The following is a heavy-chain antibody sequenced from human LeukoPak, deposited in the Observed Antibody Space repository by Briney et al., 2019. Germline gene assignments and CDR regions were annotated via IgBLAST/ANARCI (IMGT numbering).Heavy chain of an antibody. CDR1: GFNFGNFA. V-gene: IGHV3-23*01. D-gene: IGHD5-24*01. J-gene: IGHJ5*02. CDR3: AKDMHYNDGRWEFDP. CDR2: MIGTGDT. Sequence: GGSLRLSCVAFGFNFGNFAVTWVRQAPGKGLEWVSGMIGTGDTYYADSVKGRFTMFRDYSRTTLYLQMNNLIFEDTAIYYCAKDMHYNDGRWEFDPWGQGTLVTVSS.